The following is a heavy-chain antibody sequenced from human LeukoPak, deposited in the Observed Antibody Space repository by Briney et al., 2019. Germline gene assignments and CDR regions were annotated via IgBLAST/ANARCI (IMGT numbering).Heavy chain of an antibody. V-gene: IGHV3-23*01. CDR3: AKTVTTQAYYWYFDL. Sequence: PGGSLRLSCAASGFTFSIYAMSWVRQAPGKGLEWVSAIGGSGQNTNYADSVKGRFTISRDNSRNTLYLDMNILRVEDTAVYYCAKTVTTQAYYWYFDLWGRGTLVTVSS. CDR2: IGGSGQNT. CDR1: GFTFSIYA. J-gene: IGHJ2*01. D-gene: IGHD4-17*01.